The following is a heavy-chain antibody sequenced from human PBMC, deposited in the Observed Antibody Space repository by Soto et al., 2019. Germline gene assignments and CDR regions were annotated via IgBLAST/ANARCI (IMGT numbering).Heavy chain of an antibody. J-gene: IGHJ4*02. V-gene: IGHV3-30-3*01. CDR3: PRIIVATINEPFDY. Sequence: QVQLVESGGGVVQPGRSLRLSCAASGFTYSSYAMHWVRQAPGKGLEWVAVISYDGSNKYYADSVKGRFTISRDNSKNTLYLQMNSLRAEDTAVYYCPRIIVATINEPFDYRGQGTLVTVSS. D-gene: IGHD5-12*01. CDR2: ISYDGSNK. CDR1: GFTYSSYA.